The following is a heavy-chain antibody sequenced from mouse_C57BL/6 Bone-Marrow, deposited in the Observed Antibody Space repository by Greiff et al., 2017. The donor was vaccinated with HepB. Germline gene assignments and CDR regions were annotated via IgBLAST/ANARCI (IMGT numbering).Heavy chain of an antibody. CDR3: ASLGGYAMDY. Sequence: EVHLVESGGGLVKPGGSLKLSCAASGFTFSDYGMHWVRQAPEKGLEWVAYISSGSSTIYYADTVKGRFTISRDNAKNTLFLQMTSLRSEDTAMYYCASLGGYAMDYWGQGTSVTVSS. CDR1: GFTFSDYG. CDR2: ISSGSSTI. V-gene: IGHV5-17*01. J-gene: IGHJ4*01. D-gene: IGHD4-1*01.